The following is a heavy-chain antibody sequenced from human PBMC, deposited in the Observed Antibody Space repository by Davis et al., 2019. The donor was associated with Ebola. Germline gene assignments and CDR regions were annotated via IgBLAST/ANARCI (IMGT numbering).Heavy chain of an antibody. V-gene: IGHV3-30*02. CDR2: IRYDGSSK. J-gene: IGHJ4*02. D-gene: IGHD3-22*01. Sequence: GESLKISCAASGFSFSNYGMHWVRQAPGKGLEWVAFIRYDGSSKHYADSVKGRFTISRDNAKNTLYLQMNSLRAEDTAVYYCAREPLVGSGYYADYWGQGTLVTVSS. CDR3: AREPLVGSGYYADY. CDR1: GFSFSNYG.